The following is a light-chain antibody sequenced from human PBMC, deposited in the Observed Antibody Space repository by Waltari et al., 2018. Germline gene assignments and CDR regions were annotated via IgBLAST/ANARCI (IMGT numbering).Light chain of an antibody. CDR2: GAS. V-gene: IGKV3-15*01. J-gene: IGKJ5*01. CDR1: QSVSSN. Sequence: EIVMTQSPATLSVSPGERATLSCRASQSVSSNLAWYHQEPGQAPRLLIYGASTRATGIPARYSGSAPGTEFTLTISSLQSEDFAVYYCQQYNNWPLFGQGTRLEIK. CDR3: QQYNNWPL.